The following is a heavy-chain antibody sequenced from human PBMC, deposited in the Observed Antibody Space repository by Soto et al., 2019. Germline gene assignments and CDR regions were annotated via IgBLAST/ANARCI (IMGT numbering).Heavy chain of an antibody. V-gene: IGHV3-23*01. CDR1: GFTFSGYT. CDR2: ISDPATGNT. CDR3: TTWLTAHFDY. Sequence: QTGGSLRLSCVASGFTFSGYTLNWVRRAPGKGLEWVATISDPATGNTHYSNSVWGRFTISRDESRNTVFLQMDSLRVEDTAIYFCTTWLTAHFDYWGQGTQVTV. J-gene: IGHJ4*02. D-gene: IGHD2-21*02.